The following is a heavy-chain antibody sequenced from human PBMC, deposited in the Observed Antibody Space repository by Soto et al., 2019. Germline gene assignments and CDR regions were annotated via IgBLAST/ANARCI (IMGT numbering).Heavy chain of an antibody. D-gene: IGHD6-19*01. CDR3: ATDPRHSSGTGGADDY. J-gene: IGHJ4*02. Sequence: GASVKVSCKVSGYTLTELSMHWVRQAPGKGLEWMGGFDPEDGETIYAQKFQGRVTMTEDTSTDTAYMELSSLRSEDTAVYYCATDPRHSSGTGGADDYWGQGTLVTVS. CDR2: FDPEDGET. CDR1: GYTLTELS. V-gene: IGHV1-24*01.